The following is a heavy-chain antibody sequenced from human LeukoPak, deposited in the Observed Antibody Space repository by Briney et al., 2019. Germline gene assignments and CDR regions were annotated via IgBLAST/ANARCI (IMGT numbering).Heavy chain of an antibody. D-gene: IGHD3-16*01. V-gene: IGHV4-4*07. CDR2: IYSTGAT. Sequence: SETLSLTCTVSGGSITGHYWSWIRQPAGKGLEWLGRIYSTGATAYNASLTSRLTMSVDAPKSQLSLRLNSVTAADTAVYYCVRVGEIWSNGGYFDSWGQGNLVTVSS. CDR3: VRVGEIWSNGGYFDS. J-gene: IGHJ4*01. CDR1: GGSITGHY.